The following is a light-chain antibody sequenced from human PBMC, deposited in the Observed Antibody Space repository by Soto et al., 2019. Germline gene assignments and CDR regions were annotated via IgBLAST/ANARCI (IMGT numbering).Light chain of an antibody. V-gene: IGKV3-20*01. J-gene: IGKJ3*01. CDR2: SAS. CDR1: QSVISNY. Sequence: EIVLTQSPGTLSLSPGESATLSCRASQSVISNYFAWYHQKPGQAPRILIYSASIRATGIPDRFSGSGSGTDYTLTISRLEHEDFAVYYCQHYSTSPGFTFGPGTKLDIK. CDR3: QHYSTSPGFT.